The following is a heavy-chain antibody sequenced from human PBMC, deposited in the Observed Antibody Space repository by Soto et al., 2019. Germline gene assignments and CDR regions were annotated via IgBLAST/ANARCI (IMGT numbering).Heavy chain of an antibody. J-gene: IGHJ4*02. V-gene: IGHV3-23*01. CDR3: AKDRDYDGSGYSFDY. CDR2: ISGSGGST. CDR1: GFTFSSYA. Sequence: GGSLRLSCAASGFTFSSYAMSWVRQAPGKGLEWVSAISGSGGSTYYADSVKGRFTISRDNSKNTLYLQMNSLRAEDTAVYYCAKDRDYDGSGYSFDYWGQGTLVTVSS. D-gene: IGHD3-22*01.